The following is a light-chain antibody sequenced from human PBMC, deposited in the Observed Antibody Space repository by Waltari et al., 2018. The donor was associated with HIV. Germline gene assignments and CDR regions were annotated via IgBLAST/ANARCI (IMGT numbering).Light chain of an antibody. J-gene: IGKJ2*01. CDR2: DAS. V-gene: IGKV3-11*01. CDR3: QQRSRWPPAYT. Sequence: ELVLTQSPATLSLSPGERATLSCRASQSVSIYLAWYQQKPGQPPRRLIYDASNRATAIPARFSGSGSGTDFTLTISSLEPEDFAVYYCQQRSRWPPAYTFGQGTKLEIK. CDR1: QSVSIY.